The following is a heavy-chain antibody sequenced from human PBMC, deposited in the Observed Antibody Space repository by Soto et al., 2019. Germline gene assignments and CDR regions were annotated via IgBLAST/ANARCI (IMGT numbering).Heavy chain of an antibody. D-gene: IGHD6-19*01. V-gene: IGHV6-1*01. CDR1: GDSVSSNSAA. Sequence: SQTLSLTCAISGDSVSSNSAAWNWIRQSPSRGLEWLGRTYYRSKLYNDYAVSVKSRITINPDTSKNQFSLQLKPVTPEDTAVYYCAREYSVAGPWYFDYWGQGTLVTVSS. J-gene: IGHJ4*02. CDR2: TYYRSKLYN. CDR3: AREYSVAGPWYFDY.